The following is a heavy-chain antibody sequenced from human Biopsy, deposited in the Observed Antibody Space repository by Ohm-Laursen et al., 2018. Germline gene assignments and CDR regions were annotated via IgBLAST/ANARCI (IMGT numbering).Heavy chain of an antibody. Sequence: ASVKVSCKVSGYTLTELSMHWVRQAPGKGLEWMGGFAPENGKTVYAQNFQAKVSMTEDTSTDTAYMELRSLRSEDTAVYYCAADINVWNVNYWGQGTQVTVSS. CDR1: GYTLTELS. J-gene: IGHJ4*02. V-gene: IGHV1-24*01. D-gene: IGHD1-1*01. CDR3: AADINVWNVNY. CDR2: FAPENGKT.